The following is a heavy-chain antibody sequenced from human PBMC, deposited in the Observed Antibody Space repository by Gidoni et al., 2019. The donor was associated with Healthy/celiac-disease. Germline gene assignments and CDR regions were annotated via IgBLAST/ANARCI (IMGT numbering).Heavy chain of an antibody. CDR3: ATVVSNYYDSSGYDYYFDY. CDR2: VAPEDGET. CDR1: GYPLTDLS. J-gene: IGHJ4*02. V-gene: IGHV1-24*01. D-gene: IGHD3-22*01. Sequence: VQLVQSGAEVKKPGASVTVSCKVSGYPLTDLSMHWVRQAPGKGLEWRGGVAPEDGETIYAQKFQGRGNMTEDTSTDTAYMELSSLRSEDTAVYYWATVVSNYYDSSGYDYYFDYWGQGTLVTVSS.